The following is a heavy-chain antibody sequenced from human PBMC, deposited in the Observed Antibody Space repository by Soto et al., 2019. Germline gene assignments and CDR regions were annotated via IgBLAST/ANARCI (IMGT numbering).Heavy chain of an antibody. CDR1: GFTFSSYG. CDR2: ISYDGSNK. Sequence: GGSLRLSCAASGFTFSSYGMHWVRQAPGKGLEWVAVISYDGSNKYYADSVKGRFTISRDNSKNTLYLQMNSLRAEDTAVYYCAKDLNMVVVPAAMDYYYGMDVWGQGTTVTVSS. J-gene: IGHJ6*02. CDR3: AKDLNMVVVPAAMDYYYGMDV. V-gene: IGHV3-30*18. D-gene: IGHD2-2*01.